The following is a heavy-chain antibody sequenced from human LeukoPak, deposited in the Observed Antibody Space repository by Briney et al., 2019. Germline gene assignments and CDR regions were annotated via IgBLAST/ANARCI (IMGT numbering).Heavy chain of an antibody. CDR1: GGSITSYF. CDR3: ARVVAATPSTWFDP. D-gene: IGHD2-15*01. V-gene: IGHV4-4*07. Sequence: SETLSLTCTVSGGSITSYFFTWIRQPAGKGLEWIGRIYVSGSTNYSPSLKSRVTMSVDTSKNQFSLNLTSVTAADTAVYYCARVVAATPSTWFDPWGQGTLVTVSS. J-gene: IGHJ5*02. CDR2: IYVSGST.